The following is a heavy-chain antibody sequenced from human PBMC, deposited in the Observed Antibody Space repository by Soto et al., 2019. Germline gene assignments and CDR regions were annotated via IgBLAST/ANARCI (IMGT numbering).Heavy chain of an antibody. Sequence: QVQLVQSGAEMKKPGSSVKVSCHSCGGTFNTYAMNWVRQAPGQGPEWMGDISPMFGAANYAPKFQGRVTITADESTGTSYIQLSSLTSEDTALYFCAREVQVHTPAFVYWGQGTLVTVSS. CDR1: GGTFNTYA. CDR3: AREVQVHTPAFVY. CDR2: ISPMFGAA. J-gene: IGHJ4*02. D-gene: IGHD2-15*01. V-gene: IGHV1-69*19.